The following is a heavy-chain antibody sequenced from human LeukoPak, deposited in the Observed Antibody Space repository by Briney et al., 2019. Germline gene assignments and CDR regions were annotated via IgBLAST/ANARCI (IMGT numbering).Heavy chain of an antibody. D-gene: IGHD4-11*01. CDR2: ISGSGGST. CDR3: ASSLTRASPFDY. V-gene: IGHV3-23*01. Sequence: GGSLRLSCAASGFTFISYAMSWVRQAPGKGLEWVSAISGSGGSTYYADSVKGRFTISRDNSKNTVFLQMNSLRAEDTAVYYCASSLTRASPFDYWGQGVVVTVSS. CDR1: GFTFISYA. J-gene: IGHJ4*02.